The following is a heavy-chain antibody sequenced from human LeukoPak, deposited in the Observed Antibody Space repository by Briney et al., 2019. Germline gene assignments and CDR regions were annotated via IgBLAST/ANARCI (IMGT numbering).Heavy chain of an antibody. J-gene: IGHJ3*02. D-gene: IGHD3-22*01. V-gene: IGHV4-39*07. CDR2: IYSSGST. CDR3: ARDFKYYGSSGYYAFDI. Sequence: SETLSLTCTVSGGSISSSGYYWGWIRQPPGKGLEWIGSIYSSGSTYYNPSLKSRITMSVDTSKNQFSLKLTSVTAADTAVYYCARDFKYYGSSGYYAFDIWGQGTMVTVSS. CDR1: GGSISSSGYY.